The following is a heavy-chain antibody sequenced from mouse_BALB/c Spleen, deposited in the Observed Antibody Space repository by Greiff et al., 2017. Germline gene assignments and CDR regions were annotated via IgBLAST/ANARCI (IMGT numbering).Heavy chain of an antibody. D-gene: IGHD2-14*01. CDR1: GFTFSSYA. CDR3: ANYRYDGPFAY. J-gene: IGHJ3*01. V-gene: IGHV5-9-4*01. Sequence: EVQGVESGGGLVKPGGSLKLSCAASGFTFSSYAMSWVRQSPEKRLEWVAEISSGGSYTYYPDTVTGRFTISRDNAKNTLYLEMSSLRSEDTAMYYCANYRYDGPFAYWGQGTLVTVSA. CDR2: ISSGGSYT.